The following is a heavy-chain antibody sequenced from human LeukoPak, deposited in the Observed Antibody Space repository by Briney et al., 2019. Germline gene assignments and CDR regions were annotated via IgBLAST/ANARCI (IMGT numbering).Heavy chain of an antibody. CDR2: IKQDGTEK. CDR3: AKGLYSSSSQFDY. J-gene: IGHJ4*02. V-gene: IGHV3-7*03. D-gene: IGHD6-13*01. Sequence: GGPLRLSCAASGFTFSSYAMSWVRQAPGKGLEWVANIKQDGTEKYYVDSVKGRFTISRDNSKNTLYLQMNSLRAEDTAVYYCAKGLYSSSSQFDYWGQGTLVTVSS. CDR1: GFTFSSYA.